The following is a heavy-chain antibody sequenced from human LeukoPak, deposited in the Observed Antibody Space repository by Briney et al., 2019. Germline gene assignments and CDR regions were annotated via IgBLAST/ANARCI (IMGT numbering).Heavy chain of an antibody. CDR1: GSTFSPYW. D-gene: IGHD6-19*01. V-gene: IGHV3-7*01. CDR3: AREGSDWNYYYYMDV. Sequence: GGSLRLSCVASGSTFSPYWMSWVRQAPGKGLEWVANIKPDGSEKYYVDSVKGRFTISRDNTKNSLYLQMNSLRDEDTAVYYCAREGSDWNYYYYMDVWGKGTTVTISS. CDR2: IKPDGSEK. J-gene: IGHJ6*03.